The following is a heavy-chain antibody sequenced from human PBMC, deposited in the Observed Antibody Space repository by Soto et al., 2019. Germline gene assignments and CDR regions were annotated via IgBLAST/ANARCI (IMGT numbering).Heavy chain of an antibody. D-gene: IGHD5-12*01. Sequence: QVQLVQSGAEVKRPGASVKVSCRASGYTFVDYALHWVRQAPGQGLEWVGWLNPNTGNIKYSHKFEDRVSITRDIATSTAYMELRGLRSEDTAVYFCSREAIVAENWFDPWGQGTLVTVSS. CDR3: SREAIVAENWFDP. V-gene: IGHV1-3*01. CDR1: GYTFVDYA. J-gene: IGHJ5*02. CDR2: LNPNTGNI.